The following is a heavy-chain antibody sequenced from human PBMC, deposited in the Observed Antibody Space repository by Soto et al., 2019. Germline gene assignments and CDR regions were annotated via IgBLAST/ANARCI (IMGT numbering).Heavy chain of an antibody. CDR2: ISGSGGST. J-gene: IGHJ6*02. Sequence: GWSLRLSCAASGFTFSSYAMSWVRQAPGKGLEWVSAISGSGGSTYYADSVKGRFTISRDNSKNTLYLQMKSLRAEDTAVYYCAKDTRVILRYFDWQTTVYYGMDVWVQGTTVTV. V-gene: IGHV3-23*01. D-gene: IGHD3-9*01. CDR1: GFTFSSYA. CDR3: AKDTRVILRYFDWQTTVYYGMDV.